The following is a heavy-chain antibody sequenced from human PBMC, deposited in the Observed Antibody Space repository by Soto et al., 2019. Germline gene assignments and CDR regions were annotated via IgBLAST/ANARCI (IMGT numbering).Heavy chain of an antibody. CDR3: VSEGPYYYDSSGDEGAFDI. V-gene: IGHV1-2*04. Sequence: ASVKVSCKASGYTFTGYYMHWVRQAPGQGLEWVGWIHPNSGGTNYAQKYQGWVTMTRDTSISTAYMELSRPISDETAVYYGVSEGPYYYDSSGDEGAFDIWGQGTMGTVSS. D-gene: IGHD3-22*01. CDR2: IHPNSGGT. CDR1: GYTFTGYY. J-gene: IGHJ3*02.